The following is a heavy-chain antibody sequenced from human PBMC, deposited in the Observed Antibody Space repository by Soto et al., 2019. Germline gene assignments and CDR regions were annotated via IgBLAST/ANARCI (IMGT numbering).Heavy chain of an antibody. CDR2: INPNSGGT. J-gene: IGHJ6*02. CDR1: GYTFTGYY. CDR3: AREQVGYYGMDV. V-gene: IGHV1-2*04. Sequence: ASVKVSCKASGYTFTGYYMHWVRQAPGQGLEWMGWINPNSGGTNYAQKFQGWVTMTRDTSISTAYIELSRLRSDDTAVYYCAREQVGYYGMDVWGQGTTVTVSS. D-gene: IGHD1-26*01.